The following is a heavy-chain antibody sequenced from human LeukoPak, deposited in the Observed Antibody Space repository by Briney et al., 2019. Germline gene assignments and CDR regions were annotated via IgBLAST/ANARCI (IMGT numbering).Heavy chain of an antibody. D-gene: IGHD2-2*01. CDR3: ARGWASSWYYFDF. CDR1: GGSMRNYY. V-gene: IGHV4-59*01. Sequence: KPSETLSLTCAVSGGSMRNYYWSWIRQPPGKGLEWIGYTYDSGSSSYNPSLRSRVSISMDTSKNQFSLNLSSVTAADTAVYYCARGWASSWYYFDFWGQGTLVTVSS. CDR2: TYDSGSS. J-gene: IGHJ4*02.